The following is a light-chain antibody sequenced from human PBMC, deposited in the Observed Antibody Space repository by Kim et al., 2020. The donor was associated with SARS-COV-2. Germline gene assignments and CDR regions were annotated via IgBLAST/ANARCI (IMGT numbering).Light chain of an antibody. CDR1: SLRSYY. V-gene: IGLV3-19*01. Sequence: VALGKTVRITCQGASLRSYYASWYQQKPGQAPVLVIYGKNNRPSGIPDQFSGSSSGNTASLTITGAQAEDEADYYCNSRDSSGPVVFGGGTQLTVL. CDR2: GKN. CDR3: NSRDSSGPVV. J-gene: IGLJ2*01.